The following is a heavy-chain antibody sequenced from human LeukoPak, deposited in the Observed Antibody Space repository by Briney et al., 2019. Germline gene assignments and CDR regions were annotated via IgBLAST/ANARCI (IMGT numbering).Heavy chain of an antibody. CDR3: ARDSQTYYDFGSGPPDYYDGMDV. V-gene: IGHV3-21*01. CDR2: ISSSSSYI. Sequence: GGALRLSCAASGFTFSSYSMNWVRQAPGKGLEWVSSISSSSSYIYYADSVKGRFTISRDNSKNTLYLQINSLRAEDTAVYYFARDSQTYYDFGSGPPDYYDGMDVWGQGTTVTVSS. CDR1: GFTFSSYS. J-gene: IGHJ6*02. D-gene: IGHD3-3*01.